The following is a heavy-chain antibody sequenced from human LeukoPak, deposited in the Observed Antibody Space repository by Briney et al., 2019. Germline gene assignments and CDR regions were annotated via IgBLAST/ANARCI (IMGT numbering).Heavy chain of an antibody. D-gene: IGHD1-14*01. J-gene: IGHJ6*02. Sequence: SETLSLTCAVSGGSISSSNWWSWVRQPPGKGLEWIGEIYHSGSTNYNPSLKSRVTISVDKSKNQFSLKLSSVTAADTAVYYCARDLGPGQSYGMDVWGQGTTVTVSS. V-gene: IGHV4-4*02. CDR3: ARDLGPGQSYGMDV. CDR1: GGSISSSNW. CDR2: IYHSGST.